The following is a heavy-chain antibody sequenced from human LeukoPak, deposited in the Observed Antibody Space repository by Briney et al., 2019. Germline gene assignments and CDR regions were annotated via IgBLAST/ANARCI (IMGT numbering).Heavy chain of an antibody. CDR1: GGSISSGGYY. J-gene: IGHJ5*02. CDR2: IYYSGST. Sequence: PSETLSLTCTVSGGSISSGGYYWSWIRQHPGKGLEWIGYIYYSGSTYYNPSLKSRVTISVDTSKNQFSLKLSSVTAADTAVYYCARVINCSSTSCYLVWFDAWGQGTLVTVSS. V-gene: IGHV4-31*03. CDR3: ARVINCSSTSCYLVWFDA. D-gene: IGHD2-2*01.